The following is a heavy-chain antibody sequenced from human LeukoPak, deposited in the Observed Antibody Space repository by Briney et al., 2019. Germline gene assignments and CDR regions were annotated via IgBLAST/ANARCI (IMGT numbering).Heavy chain of an antibody. Sequence: MSGGSLRLSCAASGFTFSSYSMNWVRQAPGKGLEWVSSISSSSSYIYYADSAKGRFTISRDNAKNPLYLQMNSLRAEDTAVYYCARDYVDTAMVPTFDYWGQGTLVTVSS. CDR3: ARDYVDTAMVPTFDY. J-gene: IGHJ4*02. D-gene: IGHD5-18*01. V-gene: IGHV3-21*01. CDR2: ISSSSSYI. CDR1: GFTFSSYS.